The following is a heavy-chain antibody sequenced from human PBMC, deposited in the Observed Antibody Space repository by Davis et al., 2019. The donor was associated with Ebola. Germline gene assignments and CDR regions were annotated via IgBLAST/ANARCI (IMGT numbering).Heavy chain of an antibody. CDR1: GGSISSSTSY. D-gene: IGHD5-12*01. CDR3: ARGYSDYAHFDY. J-gene: IGHJ4*02. CDR2: LYYTGST. V-gene: IGHV4-39*07. Sequence: SETLSLTCTVSGGSISSSTSYWGWIRQPPGKGLEWIGTLYYTGSTFYNPSLRSRVTMSVDTSKNQFSLKLSSVTAADTAVYYCARGYSDYAHFDYWGQGTLVTVSS.